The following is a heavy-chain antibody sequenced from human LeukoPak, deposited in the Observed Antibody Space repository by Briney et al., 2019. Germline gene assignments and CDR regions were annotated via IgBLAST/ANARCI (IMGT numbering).Heavy chain of an antibody. CDR2: IIPILGIA. CDR1: GGTFSRYT. J-gene: IGHJ4*02. Sequence: GAGVNVSFKGSGGTFSRYTISGVGPPPGRGRDWVGRIIPILGIANYAQKFQGRVTITADKSTSTAYMELSSMRSEDTAVYYCARGRQVAVAGTLDYWGQGTLVPVSS. D-gene: IGHD6-19*01. V-gene: IGHV1-69*02. CDR3: ARGRQVAVAGTLDY.